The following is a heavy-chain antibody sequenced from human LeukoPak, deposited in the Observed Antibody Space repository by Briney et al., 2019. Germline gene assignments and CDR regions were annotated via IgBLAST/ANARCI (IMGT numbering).Heavy chain of an antibody. CDR2: TYYRSKWYN. J-gene: IGHJ6*02. CDR3: ARDEIVVVVAATEVYYYYGMDV. Sequence: SQTLSLTYALSGDSVSSNSAAWNWLSQSPSRGLEWLGRTYYRSKWYNDYAVSVKSRITINPDTSKNQFSLQLNSVTPEDTAVYYCARDEIVVVVAATEVYYYYGMDVWGQGTTVTVSS. V-gene: IGHV6-1*01. D-gene: IGHD2-15*01. CDR1: GDSVSSNSAA.